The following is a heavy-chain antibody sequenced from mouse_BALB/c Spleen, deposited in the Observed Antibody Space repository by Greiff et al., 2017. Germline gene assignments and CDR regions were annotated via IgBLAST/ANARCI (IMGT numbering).Heavy chain of an antibody. CDR2: IYPYNGGT. CDR3: ARGVDYGNFAY. V-gene: IGHV1S29*02. J-gene: IGHJ3*01. D-gene: IGHD2-1*01. Sequence: EVQLQQSGPELVKPGASVKISCKASGFTFTDYNMHWVKQSHGKSLEWIGYIYPYNGGTGYNQKFKSKATLTVDNSSSTAYMELRSLTSEDSAVYYCARGVDYGNFAYWGQGTLVTVSA. CDR1: GFTFTDYN.